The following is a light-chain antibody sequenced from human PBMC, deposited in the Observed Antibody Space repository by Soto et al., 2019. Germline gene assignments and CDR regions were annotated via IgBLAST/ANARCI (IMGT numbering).Light chain of an antibody. CDR3: QQYHVFSWT. V-gene: IGKV1-5*03. CDR1: QTIITW. CDR2: KAS. Sequence: DIQLTQSPSTLSASVGDRVTITCRASQTIITWLAWYQQKPGKAPKLLISKASSLESGVPSRFSGSGSGTEFTLTINSLQPDDSAIYYCQQYHVFSWTFGQGTKVEIE. J-gene: IGKJ1*01.